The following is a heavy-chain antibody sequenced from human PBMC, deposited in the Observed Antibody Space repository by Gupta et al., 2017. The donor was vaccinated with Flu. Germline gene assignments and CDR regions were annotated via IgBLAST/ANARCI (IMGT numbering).Heavy chain of an antibody. D-gene: IGHD1-26*01. J-gene: IGHJ2*01. CDR3: ARQVRPGGTYQWYFDF. CDR2: IKPDESEK. V-gene: IGHV3-7*01. Sequence: VRQAPGKGLEWVANIKPDESEKTYMDSVKGRFTIARDNAKSSVHLQMSSLTAEDTAVYYCARQVRPGGTYQWYFDFWGRGTLVTVSS.